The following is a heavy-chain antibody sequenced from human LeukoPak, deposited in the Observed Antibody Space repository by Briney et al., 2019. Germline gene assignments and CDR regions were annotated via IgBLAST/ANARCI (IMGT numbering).Heavy chain of an antibody. CDR2: IWYDGSNK. J-gene: IGHJ4*02. D-gene: IGHD6-19*01. CDR3: ARDQGPFIAVAGMDY. Sequence: GRSLRLSCAASGFTFDDYAMHWVRQAPGKGLEWVAVIWYDGSNKYYADSVKGRFTISRDNSKNTLYLQMNSLRAEDTAVYYCARDQGPFIAVAGMDYWGQGTLVTVSS. CDR1: GFTFDDYA. V-gene: IGHV3-33*08.